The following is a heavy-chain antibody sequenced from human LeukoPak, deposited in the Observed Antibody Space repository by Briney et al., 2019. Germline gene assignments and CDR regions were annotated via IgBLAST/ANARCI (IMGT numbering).Heavy chain of an antibody. D-gene: IGHD3-22*01. CDR3: ARVSSSGYPYYYYMDV. V-gene: IGHV3-20*04. CDR1: GFTFDDYG. Sequence: GGSLRLSCAASGFTFDDYGMSWVRQAPGKGLEWVSGINWNGGSTGYADSVKGRFTISRDNAKNSLYLQMNSLRAEDTALYYCARVSSSGYPYYYYMDVWGKGTTVTVSS. CDR2: INWNGGST. J-gene: IGHJ6*03.